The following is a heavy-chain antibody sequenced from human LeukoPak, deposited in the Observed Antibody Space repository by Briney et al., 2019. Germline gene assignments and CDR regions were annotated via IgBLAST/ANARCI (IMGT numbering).Heavy chain of an antibody. V-gene: IGHV1-8*01. J-gene: IGHJ4*02. Sequence: ASVKVSCKASGYTFTSYDINWVRQATGQGLEWMGWMNPNSGNTGYAQKFQGRVTMTRNTSISTAYMELSSLRSEDTAVYYCSSRRTIFGVVSSDYWGQGTLVTVSS. D-gene: IGHD3-3*01. CDR2: MNPNSGNT. CDR1: GYTFTSYD. CDR3: SSRRTIFGVVSSDY.